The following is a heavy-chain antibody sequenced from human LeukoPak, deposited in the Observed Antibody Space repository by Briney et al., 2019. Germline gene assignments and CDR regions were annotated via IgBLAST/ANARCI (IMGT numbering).Heavy chain of an antibody. V-gene: IGHV4-38-2*02. J-gene: IGHJ4*02. D-gene: IGHD2-2*01. CDR2: LNHREST. CDR3: ARFSAVPPRSFFFDY. CDR1: GDSVSSGYF. Sequence: SETLSLTCNVSGDSVSSGYFWAWIRQPPQKGLEWIGSLNHRESTFLNPSLETRVSMSVDTSKNQFSLSLISVTAADSARYYCARFSAVPPRSFFFDYWGLGTLVAVSS.